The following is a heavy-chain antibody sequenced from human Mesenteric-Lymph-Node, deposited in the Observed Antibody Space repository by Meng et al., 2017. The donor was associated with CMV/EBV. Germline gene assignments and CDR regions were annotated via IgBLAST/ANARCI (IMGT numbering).Heavy chain of an antibody. J-gene: IGHJ3*02. Sequence: SETLSLTCTVSGGSISSYYWSWIRQPPGKGLEWIGYIYYSGSTNYNPSLKSRVTISVDTSKNQFSLKLSSVTAADTAVYYCARRTRNDAFDIWGQGTMVTVSS. V-gene: IGHV4-59*01. CDR1: GGSISSYY. CDR3: ARRTRNDAFDI. D-gene: IGHD1-14*01. CDR2: IYYSGST.